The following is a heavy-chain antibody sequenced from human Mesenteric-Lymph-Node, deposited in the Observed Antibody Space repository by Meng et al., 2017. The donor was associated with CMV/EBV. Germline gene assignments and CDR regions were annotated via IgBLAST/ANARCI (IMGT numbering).Heavy chain of an antibody. CDR1: GFTFSSYW. D-gene: IGHD3-22*01. CDR3: ARVVSYYYDSSGLA. CDR2: IKQDGSEK. V-gene: IGHV3-7*01. J-gene: IGHJ5*02. Sequence: GGSLRLSCAASGFTFSSYWMSWVRQAPGKGLEWVANIKQDGSEKYYVDSVKGRFTISRDNAKNSLYLQMNSLRAEDTAVYYCARVVSYYYDSSGLAWGQGTLVTVSS.